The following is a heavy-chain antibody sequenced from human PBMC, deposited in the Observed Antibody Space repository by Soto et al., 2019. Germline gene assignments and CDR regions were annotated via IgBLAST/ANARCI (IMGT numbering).Heavy chain of an antibody. CDR2: LIPIFGTA. Sequence: QVQLVQSGAEVKKPGYSVKVSCKASGGTFSSYAISWVRQAPGQGLVWMGGLIPIFGTANYVQKFQGRVTITADASSSTADMGLSSLRSEDTVVSYCAREPATAFYYGRAVWGQGTTVTVS. J-gene: IGHJ6*02. CDR1: GGTFSSYA. CDR3: AREPATAFYYGRAV. V-gene: IGHV1-69*01. D-gene: IGHD2-2*01.